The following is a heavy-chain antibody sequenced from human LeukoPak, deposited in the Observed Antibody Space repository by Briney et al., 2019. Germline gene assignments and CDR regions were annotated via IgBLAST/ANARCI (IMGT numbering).Heavy chain of an antibody. CDR2: ISYDGSNK. CDR3: AKDSSGWYGLFDY. J-gene: IGHJ4*02. CDR1: GFTFSSYG. Sequence: GGSLRLSCAASGFTFSSYGMHWVHQAPGKGLEWVAVISYDGSNKYYADSVKGRFTISRDNSKNTLYLQMSSLRAEDTAVYYCAKDSSGWYGLFDYWGQGTLVTVSS. D-gene: IGHD6-19*01. V-gene: IGHV3-30*18.